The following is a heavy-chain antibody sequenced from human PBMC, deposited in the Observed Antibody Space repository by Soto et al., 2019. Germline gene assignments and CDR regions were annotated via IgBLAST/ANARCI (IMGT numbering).Heavy chain of an antibody. CDR1: GFTFSSYS. V-gene: IGHV3-21*01. CDR2: ISSSSSYI. J-gene: IGHJ6*03. CDR3: ATLFTISSYYYYYMDV. Sequence: GGSLRLSCAASGFTFSSYSMNWVRQAPGKGLEWVSSISSSSSYIYYADSVKGRFTISRDNAKNSLYLQMNSLRAEDTAVYYCATLFTISSYYYYYMDVWGKGTTVTVSS. D-gene: IGHD3-9*01.